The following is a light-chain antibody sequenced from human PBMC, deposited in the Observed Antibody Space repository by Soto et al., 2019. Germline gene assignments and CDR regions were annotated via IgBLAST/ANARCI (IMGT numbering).Light chain of an antibody. V-gene: IGKV3-11*01. J-gene: IGKJ1*01. CDR1: QSVSSY. CDR3: QQRSDWPLT. Sequence: EIVLTQSPATLSLSPGERATLSCRASQSVSSYFAWYQQKPGQAPRLLIYDASSRATGIPARFSGSGSGTDFTLAISSLEPEHFAVYYCQQRSDWPLTFVQATKVAIK. CDR2: DAS.